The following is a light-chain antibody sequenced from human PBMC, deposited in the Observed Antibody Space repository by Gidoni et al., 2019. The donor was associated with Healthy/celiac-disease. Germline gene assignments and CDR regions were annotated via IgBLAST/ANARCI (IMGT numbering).Light chain of an antibody. J-gene: IGKJ4*01. CDR1: QSVSSY. CDR3: QRRSNWPPGLT. V-gene: IGKV3-11*01. CDR2: DAS. Sequence: IVLTQSPATLSLSPGERATLSCRASQSVSSYLAWYQQKPGQAPRPLIYDASTRATGIPARVRGSGSGTDFTLTISSLEPEDFEVYYCQRRSNWPPGLTFGGGTKVEIK.